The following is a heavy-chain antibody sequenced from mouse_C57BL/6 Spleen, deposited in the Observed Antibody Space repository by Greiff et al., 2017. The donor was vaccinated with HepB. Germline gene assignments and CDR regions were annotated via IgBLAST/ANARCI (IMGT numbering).Heavy chain of an antibody. J-gene: IGHJ4*01. D-gene: IGHD5-1-1*01. CDR1: GYTFTSYW. V-gene: IGHV1-61*01. CDR3: ARNPYRGLMDY. CDR2: IYPSDSET. Sequence: QVQLQQPGAELVRPGSSVKLSCKASGYTFTSYWMDWVKQRPGQGLEWIGNIYPSDSETHYNQKFKDKATLTVDKSSSTAYMQLSSLTSEDSAVYYCARNPYRGLMDYWGQGTSVTVSS.